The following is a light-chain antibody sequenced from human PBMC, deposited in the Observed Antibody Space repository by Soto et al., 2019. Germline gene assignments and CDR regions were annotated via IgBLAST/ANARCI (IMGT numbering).Light chain of an antibody. Sequence: DFVMTQSPLSLSVTPGEAASISCRSNQSLLESDGSNYLPWYMQKPGQSPQLLIYLASTRAAVVPDRFSGSASGTEFTLKISRVEAEDVGVYYCMQGLQTQFTFGPGTKVDIK. CDR2: LAS. J-gene: IGKJ3*01. V-gene: IGKV2-28*01. CDR1: QSLLESDGSNY. CDR3: MQGLQTQFT.